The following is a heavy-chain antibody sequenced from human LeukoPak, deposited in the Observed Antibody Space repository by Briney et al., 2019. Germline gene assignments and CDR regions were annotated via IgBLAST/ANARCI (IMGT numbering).Heavy chain of an antibody. Sequence: GGSLRLSCAASGFTFSSNYMSWVRQAPGKGVEWVSVIYSGGSTYYADSVKGRFTISRVNSKNTLYLQMNSLRAEDTAVYYCAREIRGAFDIWGQGTMVTVSS. V-gene: IGHV3-66*02. CDR3: AREIRGAFDI. CDR1: GFTFSSNY. J-gene: IGHJ3*02. CDR2: IYSGGST. D-gene: IGHD3-3*01.